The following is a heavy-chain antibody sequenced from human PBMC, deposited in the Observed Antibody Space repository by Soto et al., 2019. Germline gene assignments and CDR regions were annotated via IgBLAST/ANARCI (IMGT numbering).Heavy chain of an antibody. D-gene: IGHD5-12*01. CDR2: ISSNGGST. V-gene: IGHV3-64*04. CDR1: GFTFSSYA. CDR3: AREWDSGYDH. J-gene: IGHJ4*02. Sequence: PGGSLRLSCSASGFTFSSYAMHWARQAPGKGLEYVSAISSNGGSTYYADSVKGRFTISRDNSKNTLYLQMNSLSAEDTAVYYCAREWDSGYDHCGQGTLVTVPS.